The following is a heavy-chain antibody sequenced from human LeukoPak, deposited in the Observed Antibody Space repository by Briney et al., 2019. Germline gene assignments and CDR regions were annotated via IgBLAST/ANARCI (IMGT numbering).Heavy chain of an antibody. D-gene: IGHD4-17*01. Sequence: GGSLRLSCAASGFTFSSYGMHWVRQAPGKGLEWVAVIWYDGSNKYYADSVKGRFTISRDNSKNTLYLQMNSLRAEDTAVYYCARDRKGRYGDHFDYWGQGTLVTVSS. V-gene: IGHV3-33*01. J-gene: IGHJ4*02. CDR2: IWYDGSNK. CDR3: ARDRKGRYGDHFDY. CDR1: GFTFSSYG.